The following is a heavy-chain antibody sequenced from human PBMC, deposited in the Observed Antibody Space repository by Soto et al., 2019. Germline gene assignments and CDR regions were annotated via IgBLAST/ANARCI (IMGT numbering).Heavy chain of an antibody. CDR3: AKASYSGYEYYYYGMDV. CDR1: GFTFDDYA. D-gene: IGHD5-12*01. J-gene: IGHJ6*02. CDR2: ISWNSGSI. Sequence: GGSLRLSCAASGFTFDDYAMHWVRQAPGKGLEWVSGISWNSGSIGYADSVKGRFTISRDNAKNSLYLQMNSLRAEDTALYYGAKASYSGYEYYYYGMDVWGQGTTVTVSS. V-gene: IGHV3-9*01.